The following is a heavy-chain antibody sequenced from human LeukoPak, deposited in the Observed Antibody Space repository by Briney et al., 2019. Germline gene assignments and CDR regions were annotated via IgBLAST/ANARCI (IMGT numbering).Heavy chain of an antibody. Sequence: GGSLRLSCVSSGFSFSNYAMSWVRQAPGKGLERVSSISGSGGSTHYADSVKGRFTISRDKTKNTLYLQMSSLRAEDTAVYYCAKSAYYDASGYYREYYFDYWGQGTLVTVSS. D-gene: IGHD3-22*01. CDR2: ISGSGGST. CDR3: AKSAYYDASGYYREYYFDY. V-gene: IGHV3-23*01. CDR1: GFSFSNYA. J-gene: IGHJ4*02.